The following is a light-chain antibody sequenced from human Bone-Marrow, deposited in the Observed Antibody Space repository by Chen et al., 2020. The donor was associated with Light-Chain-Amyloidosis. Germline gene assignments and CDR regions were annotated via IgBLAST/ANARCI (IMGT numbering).Light chain of an antibody. CDR1: QSVLYSSNNKNY. J-gene: IGKJ1*01. Sequence: DIVMTQSPDSLAVSLGERATINCKSSQSVLYSSNNKNYLAWYQQKPGQPPKLLIYWASTRESGVPDRFRGSGSETDFTLTISSLQAEDVAVYYCQQYYSTPLTFGQGTRVEIK. V-gene: IGKV4-1*01. CDR2: WAS. CDR3: QQYYSTPLT.